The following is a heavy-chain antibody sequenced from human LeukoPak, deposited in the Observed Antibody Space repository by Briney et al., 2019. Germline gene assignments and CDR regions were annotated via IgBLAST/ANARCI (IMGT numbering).Heavy chain of an antibody. CDR1: GYTFTGYY. V-gene: IGHV1-2*02. CDR3: ARDRGVVVPAAIDY. D-gene: IGHD2-2*01. CDR2: INPNSGGT. J-gene: IGHJ4*02. Sequence: GASVKVSCKASGYTFTGYYMHWVRQAPGQGLEWMGWINPNSGGTNYAQKFQGRVTMTRATSISTAYMELSRLRSDDTAVYYCARDRGVVVPAAIDYWGQGTLVTVSS.